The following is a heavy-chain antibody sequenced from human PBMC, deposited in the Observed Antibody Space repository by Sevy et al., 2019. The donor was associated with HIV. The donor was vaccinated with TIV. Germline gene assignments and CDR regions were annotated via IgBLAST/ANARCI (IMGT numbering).Heavy chain of an antibody. CDR2: IIPILGIA. J-gene: IGHJ3*02. CDR3: ARDTREGWSALGLLDI. CDR1: GGTYSSYA. D-gene: IGHD3-3*01. V-gene: IGHV1-69*10. Sequence: ASVKVSCKASGGTYSSYAISWVRLAPRQGLEWMGGIIPILGIANYAQKFQGRVTITADKSTSTAYMELSSLRSEDTAVYYCARDTREGWSALGLLDIWGQGTMVTVSS.